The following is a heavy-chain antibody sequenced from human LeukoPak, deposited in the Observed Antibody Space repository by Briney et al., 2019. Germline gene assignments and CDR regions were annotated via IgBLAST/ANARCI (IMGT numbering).Heavy chain of an antibody. D-gene: IGHD3-10*01. CDR3: ARDRYFGSDGFDI. CDR2: TWYDGSNN. J-gene: IGHJ3*02. CDR1: GFSFSEHG. V-gene: IGHV3-33*01. Sequence: GGSLRLSCAASGFSFSEHGMHWVRQAPGKGPEWVTVTWYDGSNNHYADSVKSRFTISRDISKNTVFLEMNSLRAEDTAVYHCARDRYFGSDGFDIWGPGTMVIVSS.